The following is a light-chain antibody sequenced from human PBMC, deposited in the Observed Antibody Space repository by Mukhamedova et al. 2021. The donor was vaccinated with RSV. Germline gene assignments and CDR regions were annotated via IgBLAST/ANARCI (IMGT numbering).Light chain of an antibody. J-gene: IGKJ4*01. V-gene: IGKV3-11*01. CDR2: DAS. Sequence: QKPGQAPRLLIYDASHRASGIPARFSGSGSGTDFTLTISSLEPEDFAVYYCQQRSNWLTFGGGTKVEIK. CDR3: QQRSNWLT.